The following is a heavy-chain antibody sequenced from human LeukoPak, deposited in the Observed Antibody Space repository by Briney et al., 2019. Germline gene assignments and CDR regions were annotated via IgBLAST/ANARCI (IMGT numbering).Heavy chain of an antibody. D-gene: IGHD2-15*01. V-gene: IGHV4-59*12. CDR2: INYSGST. J-gene: IGHJ4*02. Sequence: SETLSLTCTVSGGSISSYYWNWIRQPPGRGLEWIGEINYSGSTQYHPSLKSRVSMSVDKSKKQVSLKLSSVTVADTAVYYCAREGRGGHNFDYWGQGTLAIVSS. CDR1: GGSISSYY. CDR3: AREGRGGHNFDY.